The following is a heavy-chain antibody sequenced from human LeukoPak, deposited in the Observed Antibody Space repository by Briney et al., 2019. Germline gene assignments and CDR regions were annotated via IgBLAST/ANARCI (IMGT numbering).Heavy chain of an antibody. V-gene: IGHV4-38-2*02. J-gene: IGHJ3*02. D-gene: IGHD2-15*01. CDR1: GYSISSGYY. CDR2: IYHSGST. Sequence: SETLSLTCTVSGYSISSGYYWGWIRQPPGKGLEWIGSIYHSGSTYYNPSLKSRVTISVDTSKNQFSLKLSSVTAADTAVYYCARDGGPTRPFDIRGQGTMVTVSS. CDR3: ARDGGPTRPFDI.